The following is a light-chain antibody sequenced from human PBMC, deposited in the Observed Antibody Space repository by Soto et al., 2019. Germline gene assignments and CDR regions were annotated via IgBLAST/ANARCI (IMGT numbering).Light chain of an antibody. J-gene: IGLJ1*01. Sequence: QSALTQPASVSGSPGQSITISCTGTSSDVGSYNLVSWYQQHPGKAPKLMIYEVSKRPSGVSNRFSGSKSGNTASLTISGLQAEDEADYCCCSYAGSSTFVVFGTGTKLTVL. CDR2: EVS. V-gene: IGLV2-23*02. CDR3: CSYAGSSTFVV. CDR1: SSDVGSYNL.